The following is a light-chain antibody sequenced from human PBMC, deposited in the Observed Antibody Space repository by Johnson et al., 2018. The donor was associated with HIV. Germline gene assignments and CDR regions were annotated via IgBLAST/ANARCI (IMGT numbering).Light chain of an antibody. Sequence: QSVLTQPPSVSAAPGQKVTISCSGSSSTIGNNYVSWYQVLPGAAPKLLIYKNNERPSGIPDRFSGSKSRTSATLGITGLQTGDEADYYCGTWDTSLSAGGVFGTGTKVTVL. J-gene: IGLJ1*01. CDR1: SSTIGNNY. V-gene: IGLV1-51*02. CDR3: GTWDTSLSAGGV. CDR2: KNN.